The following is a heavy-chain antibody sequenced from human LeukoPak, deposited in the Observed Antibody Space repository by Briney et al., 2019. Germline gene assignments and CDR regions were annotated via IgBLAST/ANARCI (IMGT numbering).Heavy chain of an antibody. V-gene: IGHV1-18*04. J-gene: IGHJ5*02. CDR2: ISAYNGNT. CDR3: ARDRPPGFYYGSGRVNWFDP. CDR1: GYTFTGYY. Sequence: ASVKVSCKASGYTFTGYYMHWVRQAPGQGLEWMGWISAYNGNTNYAQKLQGRVTMTTDTSTSTAYMELRSLRSDDTAVYYCARDRPPGFYYGSGRVNWFDPWGQGTLVTVSS. D-gene: IGHD3-10*01.